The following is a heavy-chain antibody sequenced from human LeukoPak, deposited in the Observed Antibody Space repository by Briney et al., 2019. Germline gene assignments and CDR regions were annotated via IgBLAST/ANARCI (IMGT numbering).Heavy chain of an antibody. J-gene: IGHJ4*02. D-gene: IGHD6-13*01. Sequence: SETLSLTCTVSGGSISSSSYYWGWIRQPPGKGLEWIGSIYYGGSTYYNPSLKSRVTISVDTSKNQFSLKLSSVTAADTAVYYCARGYSSSWYRFFDYWGQGTLVTVSS. CDR3: ARGYSSSWYRFFDY. CDR2: IYYGGST. V-gene: IGHV4-39*01. CDR1: GGSISSSSYY.